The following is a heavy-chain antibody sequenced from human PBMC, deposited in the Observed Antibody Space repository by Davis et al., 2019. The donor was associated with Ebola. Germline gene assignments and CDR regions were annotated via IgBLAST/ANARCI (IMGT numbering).Heavy chain of an antibody. J-gene: IGHJ4*02. CDR2: INHSGST. V-gene: IGHV4-34*01. CDR3: ARVHSGSHFDY. CDR1: GGSFSGYY. Sequence: PSETLSLTCAVYGGSFSGYYWSWIRQPPGKGLEWIGEINHSGSTNYNPSLKSRVTISVDTSKNQFSLKLSSVTAADTAVYYCARVHSGSHFDYWGQGTLVTVSS. D-gene: IGHD1-26*01.